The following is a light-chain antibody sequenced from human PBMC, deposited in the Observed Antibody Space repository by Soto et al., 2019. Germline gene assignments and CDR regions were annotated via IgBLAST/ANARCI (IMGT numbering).Light chain of an antibody. CDR2: AAS. V-gene: IGKV1-39*01. CDR1: QSISSY. CDR3: QQSYSTPRLT. Sequence: DIQMTQSPSSLSASVGDRVTITCRASQSISSYLNWYQQKPGKAPKLLIYAASSLQSGLPSRFSGSGSGTDFTLTISSLQPEDFATYYCQQSYSTPRLTFGGGTKVEIK. J-gene: IGKJ4*01.